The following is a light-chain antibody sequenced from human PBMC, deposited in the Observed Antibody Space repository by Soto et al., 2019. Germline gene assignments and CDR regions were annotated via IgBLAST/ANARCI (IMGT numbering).Light chain of an antibody. CDR1: QSVSSDY. V-gene: IGKV3-20*01. CDR2: GAS. CDR3: QQYGSSPLT. J-gene: IGKJ4*01. Sequence: EIVLTQSPGTLSLSPGERATLSCRASQSVSSDYLAWYQQKPGQAPRLLIYGASSRATVIPDRFSGSGSGTDVTLTISRLEPEDFAVYYCQQYGSSPLTFGGGTKVEIK.